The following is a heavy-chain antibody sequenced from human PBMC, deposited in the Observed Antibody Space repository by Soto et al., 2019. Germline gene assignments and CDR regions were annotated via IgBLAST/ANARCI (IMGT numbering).Heavy chain of an antibody. D-gene: IGHD3-3*01. CDR1: GFTFSNAW. CDR3: TNELPFSFFGVIIPPQYYYYGMDV. V-gene: IGHV3-15*07. J-gene: IGHJ6*02. Sequence: PGGSLRLSCAASGFTFSNAWMNWVRQAPGKGLEWVGRIKSKTDGGTTDYAAPVKGRFTISRDDSKNTLYLQMNSLKTEDTAVYYCTNELPFSFFGVIIPPQYYYYGMDVWGQGTTVTVSS. CDR2: IKSKTDGGTT.